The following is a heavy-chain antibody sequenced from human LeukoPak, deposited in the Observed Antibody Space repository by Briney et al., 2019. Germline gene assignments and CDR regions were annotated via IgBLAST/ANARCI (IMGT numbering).Heavy chain of an antibody. D-gene: IGHD3-22*01. V-gene: IGHV4-59*01. Sequence: SETLSLTCIVSGGSISSYYWSWIRQPPGKGLEWIGYIYYSGSTNYNPSLKSRVTISVDTSKNQFSLKLSSVTAADTAVYYCARVSVSYYYDSSGSPDAFDIWGQGTMVTVSS. CDR1: GGSISSYY. CDR2: IYYSGST. J-gene: IGHJ3*02. CDR3: ARVSVSYYYDSSGSPDAFDI.